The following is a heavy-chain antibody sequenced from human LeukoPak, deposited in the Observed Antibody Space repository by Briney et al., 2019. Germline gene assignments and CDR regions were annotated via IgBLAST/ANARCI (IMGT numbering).Heavy chain of an antibody. V-gene: IGHV1-69*05. CDR3: ARETIVAPVPDY. CDR2: IIPIFGTA. Sequence: SVKVSCKASGGTFSSYAISWVRQAPGQGLEWMGRIIPIFGTANYAQKFQGRVTITTDGSTSTAYMELSSLRSEDTAVYYCARETIVAPVPDYWGQGTLVTVSS. J-gene: IGHJ4*02. D-gene: IGHD5-12*01. CDR1: GGTFSSYA.